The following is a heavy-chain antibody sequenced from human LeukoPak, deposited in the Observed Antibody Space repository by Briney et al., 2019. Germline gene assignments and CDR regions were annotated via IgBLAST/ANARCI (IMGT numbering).Heavy chain of an antibody. Sequence: ASVKVSCKASGYTFTGYYMLWVRQAPGEGLEWMGWINPNSGGTNYAQKFQGRVTMTRATSISTAYMELSRLRSDDTAVYYCARVRGYYYDYACYEHWGQGTLVTVSS. CDR1: GYTFTGYY. D-gene: IGHD3-16*01. CDR3: ARVRGYYYDYACYEH. J-gene: IGHJ1*01. CDR2: INPNSGGT. V-gene: IGHV1-2*02.